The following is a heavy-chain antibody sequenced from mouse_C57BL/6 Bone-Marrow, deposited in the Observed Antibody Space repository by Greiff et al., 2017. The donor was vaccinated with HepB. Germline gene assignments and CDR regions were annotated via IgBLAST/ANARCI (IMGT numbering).Heavy chain of an antibody. CDR3: ARRGVVAWDYFDY. V-gene: IGHV1-19*01. Sequence: EVQLQQSGPVLVKPGASVKMSCKASGYTFTDYYMNWVKQSHGKSLEWIGVINPYNGGTSYNQKFKGKATLTVDKSSSTAYMELNSLTSEDSAVYYCARRGVVAWDYFDYWGQGTTLTVSS. D-gene: IGHD1-1*01. CDR1: GYTFTDYY. J-gene: IGHJ2*01. CDR2: INPYNGGT.